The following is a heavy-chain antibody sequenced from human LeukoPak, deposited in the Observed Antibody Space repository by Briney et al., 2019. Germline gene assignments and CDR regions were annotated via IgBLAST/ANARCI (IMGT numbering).Heavy chain of an antibody. V-gene: IGHV5-51*01. Sequence: GESLKISCKGSGYSFTSYWIGWVRQMPGKGLEWMGIIYPGDSDTRYSPSFQGQVTISADKSISTAYLQWSSLKASDTAMYYCARGYDSGSYLGPQHYYYYYGMDVWGQGTTVTVSS. CDR2: IYPGDSDT. D-gene: IGHD3-10*01. J-gene: IGHJ6*02. CDR3: ARGYDSGSYLGPQHYYYYYGMDV. CDR1: GYSFTSYW.